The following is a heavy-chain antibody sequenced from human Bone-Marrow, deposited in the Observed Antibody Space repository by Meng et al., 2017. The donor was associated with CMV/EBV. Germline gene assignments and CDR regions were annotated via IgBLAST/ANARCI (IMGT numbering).Heavy chain of an antibody. J-gene: IGHJ4*02. CDR3: ARGTRGGANWFVEY. CDR2: INHSGST. V-gene: IGHV4-34*01. CDR1: GGSFSGYY. D-gene: IGHD3-10*01. Sequence: SETLSLTCAVYGGSFSGYYWSWIRQPPGKGLEWIGEINHSGSTNYNPSLKSRVTISVDTSKNQFSLKLSSVTAADTAVYYWARGTRGGANWFVEYWGQGTLVTVSS.